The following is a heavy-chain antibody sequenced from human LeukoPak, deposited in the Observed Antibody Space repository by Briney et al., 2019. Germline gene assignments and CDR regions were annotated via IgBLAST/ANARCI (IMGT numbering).Heavy chain of an antibody. CDR1: GFTFSSYG. Sequence: PGRSRRLSCAASGFTFSSYGMHWVRQAPGKGLEWAALISYDGSNKYYADSVKGRFTISRDNSKNTLYLQMNSLRAEDTAVYYCAKDRRAGDDAFDIWGQGTMVTVSS. J-gene: IGHJ3*02. V-gene: IGHV3-30*18. CDR3: AKDRRAGDDAFDI. D-gene: IGHD6-19*01. CDR2: ISYDGSNK.